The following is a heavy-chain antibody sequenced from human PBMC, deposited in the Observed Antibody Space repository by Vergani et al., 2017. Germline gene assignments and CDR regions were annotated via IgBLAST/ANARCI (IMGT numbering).Heavy chain of an antibody. CDR3: ARGTGSHDYIWGSYRSFHFDY. D-gene: IGHD3-16*02. J-gene: IGHJ4*02. V-gene: IGHV4-59*01. Sequence: QVQLQESGPGLVKPSETLSLTCTVSGGSISSYYWSWIRQPPGKGLEWIGYIYYSGSTNYNPSLKSRVTISVDTSKNQFSLKLSSVTAADTAVYYSARGTGSHDYIWGSYRSFHFDYWGQGTLVTVSS. CDR1: GGSISSYY. CDR2: IYYSGST.